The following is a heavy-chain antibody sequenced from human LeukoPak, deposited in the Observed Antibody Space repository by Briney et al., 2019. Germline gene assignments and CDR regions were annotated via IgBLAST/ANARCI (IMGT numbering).Heavy chain of an antibody. CDR3: ARVGAQYCSGGSCYIDY. J-gene: IGHJ4*02. CDR1: GGSIGSHY. D-gene: IGHD2-15*01. Sequence: ETLSLTCTVSGGSIGSHYWSWIRQPPGEGLEWVANIKKDGSERYYVDSVKGRFTISRDNAKNSLYLQMNSLRAEDTAVYYCARVGAQYCSGGSCYIDYWGQGTLVTVSS. V-gene: IGHV3-7*01. CDR2: IKKDGSER.